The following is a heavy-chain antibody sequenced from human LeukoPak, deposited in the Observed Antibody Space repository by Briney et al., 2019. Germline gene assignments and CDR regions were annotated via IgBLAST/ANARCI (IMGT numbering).Heavy chain of an antibody. V-gene: IGHV4-59*01. CDR3: ARASGGIDY. CDR1: GGSISSYY. Sequence: SETLSLTCTVSGGSISSYYWSWIRQPPGKGLEWIGYIYYSGSTNYNPSLKSRVTISVDTSKNQFSLKLSSVTAADTAVYYCARASGGIDYWGQGTLVTVSS. D-gene: IGHD3-16*01. J-gene: IGHJ4*02. CDR2: IYYSGST.